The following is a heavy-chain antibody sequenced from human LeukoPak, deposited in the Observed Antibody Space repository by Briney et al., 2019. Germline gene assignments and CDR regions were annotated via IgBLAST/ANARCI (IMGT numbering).Heavy chain of an antibody. V-gene: IGHV4-59*01. Sequence: SETLSLTCTDSGGSISRFYWSWIRQPPGKGLEWIGYIFSGGTNYNPSLKSRVTISVDTSNNQFSLKLTSVTAADTAVYYCASHSSGWYSNYYGMDVWGQGTTVTVSS. J-gene: IGHJ6*02. CDR3: ASHSSGWYSNYYGMDV. CDR1: GGSISRFY. D-gene: IGHD6-19*01. CDR2: IFSGGT.